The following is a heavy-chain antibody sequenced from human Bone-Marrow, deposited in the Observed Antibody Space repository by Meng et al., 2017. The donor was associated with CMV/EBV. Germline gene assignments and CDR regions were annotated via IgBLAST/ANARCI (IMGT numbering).Heavy chain of an antibody. CDR3: AKGHEYCGGSCFSPWFDP. V-gene: IGHV4-61*01. D-gene: IGHD2-21*01. Sequence: RSSSFYWSWIRQPPGKGLEWIGYISHSGGSNYNASLRSRVTISIDTSNNQFSLKLSSVTTADTAFYYCAKGHEYCGGSCFSPWFDPWGQGILVTVSS. CDR2: ISHSGGS. CDR1: RSSSFY. J-gene: IGHJ5*02.